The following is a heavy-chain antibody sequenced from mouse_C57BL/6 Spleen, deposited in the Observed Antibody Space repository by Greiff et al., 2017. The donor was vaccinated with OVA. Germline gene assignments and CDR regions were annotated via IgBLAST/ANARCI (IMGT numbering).Heavy chain of an antibody. J-gene: IGHJ3*01. CDR1: GFSLSTSGMG. CDR2: IYWDDDK. Sequence: QVTLKESGPGILQSSQTLSLTCSFSGFSLSTSGMGVSWIRQPSGKGLEWLAHIYWDDDKRYNPSLKSRLTISKDTSRNQVFLKITSVDTADTATYYCARSTGTQPEWFAYWGQGTLVTVSA. CDR3: ARSTGTQPEWFAY. V-gene: IGHV8-12*01. D-gene: IGHD1-2*01.